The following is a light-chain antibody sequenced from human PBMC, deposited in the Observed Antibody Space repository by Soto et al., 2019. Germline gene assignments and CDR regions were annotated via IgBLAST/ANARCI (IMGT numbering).Light chain of an antibody. CDR3: LHHHNCPLT. CDR2: DAS. Sequence: DIQMTQSPSAMSSSVGDKVTITCRASQGISNHLVWFQQKPGQVPTRLISDASVLQPGVSSRFSGSGSGTDFTLTISSLQPEDFATYYCLHHHNCPLTFGQGTRLEAK. CDR1: QGISNH. V-gene: IGKV1-17*03. J-gene: IGKJ5*01.